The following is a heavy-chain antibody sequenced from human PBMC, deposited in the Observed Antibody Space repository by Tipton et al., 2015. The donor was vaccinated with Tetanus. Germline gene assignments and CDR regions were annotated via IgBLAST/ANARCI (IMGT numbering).Heavy chain of an antibody. J-gene: IGHJ5*02. CDR1: GGSFSGNY. CDR2: INHRGGT. D-gene: IGHD6-19*01. CDR3: ASLPKHWLAPRGAP. V-gene: IGHV4-34*01. Sequence: GLVKPSETLSLTCGVSGGSFSGNYWSWIRQPPGKGLEWIGEINHRGGTMYNPSLKSRVTISGDTSKNQFSLNLTSVTAADTAVYYCASLPKHWLAPRGAPWGQGSLVTVSS.